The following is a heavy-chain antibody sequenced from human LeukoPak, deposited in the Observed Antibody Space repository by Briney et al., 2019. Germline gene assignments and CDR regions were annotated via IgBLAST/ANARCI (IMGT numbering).Heavy chain of an antibody. J-gene: IGHJ5*02. CDR2: ISATGHST. CDR1: GFTFSSFA. CDR3: AKGSGINHYHWIDP. D-gene: IGHD1-14*01. V-gene: IGHV3-23*01. Sequence: GGSLGLSCAASGFTFSSFAMSWVRQAPGKGLEWVSTISATGHSTYYADSVKGRFTFSRDNSMNTLYLQMDSLRAEDTALYYCAKGSGINHYHWIDPWGQGTLVTVSS.